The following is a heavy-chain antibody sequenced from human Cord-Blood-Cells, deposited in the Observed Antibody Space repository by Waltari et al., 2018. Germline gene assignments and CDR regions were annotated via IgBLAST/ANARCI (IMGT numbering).Heavy chain of an antibody. V-gene: IGHV4-34*01. Sequence: QVQLQQWGAGLLKPSETLSLTCAVYGGSFSGYYWSWIRQPPGKGLEWIGEINHSGSTNYNPSLKSRVTISVDTSKNQFSLKLSSVTAADTAVYYCARVQLINWFDPWGQGTLVTVSS. J-gene: IGHJ5*02. CDR1: GGSFSGYY. CDR3: ARVQLINWFDP. CDR2: INHSGST. D-gene: IGHD6-6*01.